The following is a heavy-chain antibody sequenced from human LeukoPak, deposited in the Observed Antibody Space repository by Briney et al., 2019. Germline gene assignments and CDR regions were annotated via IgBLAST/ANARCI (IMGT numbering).Heavy chain of an antibody. Sequence: PAGSLRLSCAASGFTFRYYAMSWVRQAPGKGLEWVSRISDIGGSTNYADSVKGRLTISRDNSKNTLYLQMNSLRAEDTAVYYCAKDEEGDCSRVRCYRWFDPWGQGTLVTVSS. J-gene: IGHJ5*02. D-gene: IGHD2-2*01. V-gene: IGHV3-23*01. CDR1: GFTFRYYA. CDR3: AKDEEGDCSRVRCYRWFDP. CDR2: ISDIGGST.